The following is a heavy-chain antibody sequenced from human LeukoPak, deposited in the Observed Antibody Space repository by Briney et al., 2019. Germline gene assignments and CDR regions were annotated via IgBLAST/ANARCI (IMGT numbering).Heavy chain of an antibody. Sequence: GRSLRLSCAASGLTFSNYAMHWVRQAPRKGLEWVAVISYDGSNKYYADSVKGRFTISRDNSGNKLYLQMNSMRAEDTAVFYCARGRNRYYYDRSGFSDRWSIDYWGQGTLVTVSS. V-gene: IGHV3-30-3*01. CDR2: ISYDGSNK. D-gene: IGHD3-22*01. J-gene: IGHJ4*02. CDR1: GLTFSNYA. CDR3: ARGRNRYYYDRSGFSDRWSIDY.